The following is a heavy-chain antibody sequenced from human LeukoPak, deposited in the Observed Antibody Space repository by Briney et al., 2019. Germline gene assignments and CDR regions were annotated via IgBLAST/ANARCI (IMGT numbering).Heavy chain of an antibody. J-gene: IGHJ4*02. V-gene: IGHV4-59*06. D-gene: IGHD3-22*01. CDR1: GDSITNYY. Sequence: SETLSLTCTVSGDSITNYYWSWIRQHPGKGLEWIGYIYYSGSTYYNPSLKSRVTISVDTSKNQFSLKLSSVTAADTAVYYCARGITMIPGYWGQGTLVTVSS. CDR2: IYYSGST. CDR3: ARGITMIPGY.